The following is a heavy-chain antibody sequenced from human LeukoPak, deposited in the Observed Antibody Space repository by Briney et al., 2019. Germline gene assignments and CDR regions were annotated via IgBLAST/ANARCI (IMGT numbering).Heavy chain of an antibody. D-gene: IGHD3-16*02. CDR1: GYTLTELS. CDR3: ATAGGLITFGGVIVDFDY. CDR2: FDPEDGET. V-gene: IGHV1-24*01. Sequence: ASVKVSCKVSGYTLTELSMHWVRQAPGKGLEWMGGFDPEDGETIYAQKFQGRVTMTEDTSTDTAYMELSSLRSEDTAVYYCATAGGLITFGGVIVDFDYWGQGTLVTASS. J-gene: IGHJ4*02.